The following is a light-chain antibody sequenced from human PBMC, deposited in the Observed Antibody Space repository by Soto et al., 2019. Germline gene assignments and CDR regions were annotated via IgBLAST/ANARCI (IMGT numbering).Light chain of an antibody. CDR3: AAWDDSLNGLV. CDR1: RSNIGINA. CDR2: ANN. Sequence: QSVLTQPPSVSGTPGQRVSTSCSGSRSNIGINAVDWYHQLPGTAPKVLIYANNQRPSGVPDRFSGSKSGTSASLAINGLQSDDEAHYYCAAWDDSLNGLVFGGGTKLTVL. J-gene: IGLJ2*01. V-gene: IGLV1-44*01.